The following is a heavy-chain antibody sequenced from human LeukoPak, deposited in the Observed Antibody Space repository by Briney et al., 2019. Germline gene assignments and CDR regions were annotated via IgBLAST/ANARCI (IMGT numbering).Heavy chain of an antibody. Sequence: PSETLSLTCAVSGGSISSGGYSWSWIRQPPGKDLEWIGYIYHSGSTYYNPSLKSRVTISVDTSKNQFSLKLSSVTAADTAVYYCARRSDSGWYPAPFDYWGQGTLVTVSS. D-gene: IGHD6-19*01. CDR3: ARRSDSGWYPAPFDY. CDR1: GGSISSGGYS. V-gene: IGHV4-30-2*01. J-gene: IGHJ4*02. CDR2: IYHSGST.